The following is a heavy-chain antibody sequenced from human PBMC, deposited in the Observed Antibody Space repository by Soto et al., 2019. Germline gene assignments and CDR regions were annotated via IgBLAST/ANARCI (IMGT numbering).Heavy chain of an antibody. D-gene: IGHD3-3*01. Sequence: GGSLRLSCAVSGFSFDSYWMSWVRQAPGKGLEWLASIKDDGSERYYLDSVKGRFTISRDNAKDSLSLQMNSLRGEDTAFYYCARDVGPVTIFGEALSGYFDFWGQGTLVTVSS. CDR3: ARDVGPVTIFGEALSGYFDF. J-gene: IGHJ4*02. CDR2: IKDDGSER. CDR1: GFSFDSYW. V-gene: IGHV3-7*03.